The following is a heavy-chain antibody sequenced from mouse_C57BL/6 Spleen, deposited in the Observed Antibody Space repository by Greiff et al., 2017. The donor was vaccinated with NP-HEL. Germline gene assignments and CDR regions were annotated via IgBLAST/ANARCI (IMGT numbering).Heavy chain of an antibody. CDR1: GYTFTSYW. V-gene: IGHV1-7*01. CDR2: INPSSGYT. CDR3: AFTTVDFDD. J-gene: IGHJ2*01. D-gene: IGHD1-1*01. Sequence: QVHVKQSGAELAKPGASVKLSCKASGYTFTSYWMHWVKQRPGQGLEWIGYINPSSGYTKYNQKFKDKATLTADTSSSTAYMQLSSLTYEDSAVYYCAFTTVDFDDWGQGTTLTVAS.